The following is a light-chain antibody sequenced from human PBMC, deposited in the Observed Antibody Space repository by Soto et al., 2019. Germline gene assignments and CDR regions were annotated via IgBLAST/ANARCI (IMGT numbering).Light chain of an antibody. Sequence: NFMLTQPHSVSESPGQTVTISCTRSSGSIATYYVQWYQQRPGSSPTTVIYEDKQRPSGVPDRFSGSIDRSSNSASLTISGLKTEDEADYYCQSYDSSNSYVFGTGTKLTVL. CDR3: QSYDSSNSYV. J-gene: IGLJ1*01. CDR2: EDK. CDR1: SGSIATYY. V-gene: IGLV6-57*01.